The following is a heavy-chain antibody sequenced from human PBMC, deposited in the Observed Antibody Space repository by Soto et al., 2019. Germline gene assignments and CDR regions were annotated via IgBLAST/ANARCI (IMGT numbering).Heavy chain of an antibody. CDR1: GGTFSSYA. CDR3: AREPKSSSSSWYQEDNWFDP. CDR2: IIPIFGTA. V-gene: IGHV1-69*13. D-gene: IGHD6-13*01. J-gene: IGHJ5*02. Sequence: GASVKVSCKASGGTFSSYAISWVRQAPGQGLEWMGGIIPIFGTANYAQKFQGRVTITADESTSTAYMELSSLRSEDTAVYYCAREPKSSSSSWYQEDNWFDPWGQGTLVTVSS.